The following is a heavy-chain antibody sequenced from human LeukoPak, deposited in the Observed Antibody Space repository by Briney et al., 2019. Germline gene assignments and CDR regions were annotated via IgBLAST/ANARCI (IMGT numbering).Heavy chain of an antibody. J-gene: IGHJ5*02. CDR2: ISGSGGST. Sequence: GGSLRLSCAASGFTFSSYAMSWVRQAPGKGLEWVSAISGSGGSTYYADSVKGRFTISRDNSKNTLYLQMNSQRAEDTAVYYCAKDRLYVPASGDWFDPWGQGTLVTVSS. V-gene: IGHV3-23*01. D-gene: IGHD2-2*01. CDR1: GFTFSSYA. CDR3: AKDRLYVPASGDWFDP.